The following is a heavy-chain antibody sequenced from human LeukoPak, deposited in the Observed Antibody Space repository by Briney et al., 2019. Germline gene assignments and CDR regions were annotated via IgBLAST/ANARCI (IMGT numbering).Heavy chain of an antibody. D-gene: IGHD3-22*01. J-gene: IGHJ4*02. Sequence: PGRSLRLSCAASGLTLDKYAMHWARQTPAKGLEWVSGISWNSGSMGYADSVKGRFNISRDNAKNSLYLQIDSLRIDDTALYFCVKDFTNYYDSSGYLGSWGQGTLVTVSS. CDR3: VKDFTNYYDSSGYLGS. CDR2: ISWNSGSM. V-gene: IGHV3-9*01. CDR1: GLTLDKYA.